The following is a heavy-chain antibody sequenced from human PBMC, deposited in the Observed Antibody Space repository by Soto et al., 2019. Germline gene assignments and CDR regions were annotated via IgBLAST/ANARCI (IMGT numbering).Heavy chain of an antibody. CDR3: ARVFRYYDSSGYSGDAFDI. CDR1: GGSISSGGYY. V-gene: IGHV4-31*03. Sequence: SETLSLTCTVSGGSISSGGYYWSCIRQHPGKGLEWIGYIYYSGSTYYNPSLKSRVTISVDTSKNQFSLKLSSVTAADTAVYYCARVFRYYDSSGYSGDAFDIWGQGTMVTVSS. J-gene: IGHJ3*02. D-gene: IGHD3-22*01. CDR2: IYYSGST.